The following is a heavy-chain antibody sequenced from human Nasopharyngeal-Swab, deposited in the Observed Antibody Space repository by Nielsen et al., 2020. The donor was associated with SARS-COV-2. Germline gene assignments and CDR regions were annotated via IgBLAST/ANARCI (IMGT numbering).Heavy chain of an antibody. Sequence: WIRQPPGKGLEWIGSIYYSGSTHYNPSLKSRVTISVDTSKNQFSLKLSSVTAADTAVYYCARDRSSWYPYYFDYWGQGTLVTVSS. CDR2: IYYSGST. D-gene: IGHD6-13*01. V-gene: IGHV4-39*07. J-gene: IGHJ4*02. CDR3: ARDRSSWYPYYFDY.